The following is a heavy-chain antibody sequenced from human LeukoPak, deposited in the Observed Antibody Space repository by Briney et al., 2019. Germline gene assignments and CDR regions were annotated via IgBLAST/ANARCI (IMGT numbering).Heavy chain of an antibody. CDR1: GYTFTGYY. V-gene: IGHV1-2*02. CDR3: ARRDGYNWKDAFDI. D-gene: IGHD5-24*01. J-gene: IGHJ3*02. CDR2: INPNSGGT. Sequence: GASVKVSCKASGYTFTGYYMHWVRQAPGQGLEWMGWINPNSGGTNYAQKFQGRVTMTRDTSISTAYMELSRLRSDDTAVYYCARRDGYNWKDAFDIWGQGTMVTVSS.